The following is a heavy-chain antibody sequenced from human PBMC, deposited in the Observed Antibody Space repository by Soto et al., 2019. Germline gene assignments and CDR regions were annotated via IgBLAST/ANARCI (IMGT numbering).Heavy chain of an antibody. CDR1: GGTFSSYT. CDR3: ARLNPILTGYYYGMDV. V-gene: IGHV1-69*02. J-gene: IGHJ6*02. D-gene: IGHD3-9*01. Sequence: ASVKVSCEASGGTFSSYTISWVRQAPGQGLEWMGRIIPILGIANYAQKFQGRVTITADKSTSTAYMELSSLRSEDTAVYYCARLNPILTGYYYGMDVWGQGTTVTVSS. CDR2: IIPILGIA.